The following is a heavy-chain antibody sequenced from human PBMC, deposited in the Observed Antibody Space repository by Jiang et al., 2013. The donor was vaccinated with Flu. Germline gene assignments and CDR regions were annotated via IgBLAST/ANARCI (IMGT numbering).Heavy chain of an antibody. Sequence: SQTLSLTCTVSGWLHQQWWLLLELDPPAPREGPGVGLGYIYYSGSTYYNPSLKSLVTISVDTSKNQFSLKLSSVTAADTAVYYCARGFQTPAIAAAEDSFGGCAFDIWGQGTMVTVSS. V-gene: IGHV4-31*01. CDR3: ARGFQTPAIAAAEDSFGGCAFDI. CDR1: GWLHQQWWLL. J-gene: IGHJ3*02. D-gene: IGHD6-13*01. CDR2: IYYSGST.